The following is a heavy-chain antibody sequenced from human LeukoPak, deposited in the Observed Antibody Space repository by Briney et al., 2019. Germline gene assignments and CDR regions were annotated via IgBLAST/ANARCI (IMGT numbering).Heavy chain of an antibody. CDR3: ARGADHYDFWSGYYSFVY. CDR1: GYTFTSYG. D-gene: IGHD3-3*01. V-gene: IGHV1-2*04. CDR2: INPNSGGK. Sequence: ALVKVSCKASGYTFTSYGISWVRQAPGQGLEWMGWINPNSGGKNYAQKFQGWVTMNRDTSISTAYMELSRLRSDDTAVYYCARGADHYDFWSGYYSFVYWGQGTLVTVSS. J-gene: IGHJ4*02.